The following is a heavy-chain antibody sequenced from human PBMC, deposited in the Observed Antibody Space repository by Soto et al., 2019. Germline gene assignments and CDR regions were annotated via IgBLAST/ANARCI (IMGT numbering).Heavy chain of an antibody. CDR2: IYHSGSI. D-gene: IGHD2-21*02. V-gene: IGHV4-38-2*01. Sequence: SETLSLTCAVSGYSISSGYYWGWIRQPPGKGLEWIGSIYHSGSIYYNPSLKSRVSISVDTSKNHFSLKLSSVTTADTAVYYCARGKGHTGLNCFDPWGQGTLVTVYS. J-gene: IGHJ5*02. CDR3: ARGKGHTGLNCFDP. CDR1: GYSISSGYY.